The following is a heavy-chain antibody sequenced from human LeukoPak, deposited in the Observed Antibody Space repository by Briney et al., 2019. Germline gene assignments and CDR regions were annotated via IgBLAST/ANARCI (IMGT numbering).Heavy chain of an antibody. Sequence: SQTLSLTCTVSGGSISSGSYYWSWIRQPAVKGLEWIGRIYTSGSTNYNPSLKSRVTISVDTSKNQFSLKLSSVTAADTAVYYCARASYYYDSSGYPWAFDIWGQGTMVTVSS. V-gene: IGHV4-61*02. CDR3: ARASYYYDSSGYPWAFDI. CDR2: IYTSGST. CDR1: GGSISSGSYY. D-gene: IGHD3-22*01. J-gene: IGHJ3*02.